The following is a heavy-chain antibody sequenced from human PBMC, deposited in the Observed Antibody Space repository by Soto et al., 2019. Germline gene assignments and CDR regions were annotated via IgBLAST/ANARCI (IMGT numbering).Heavy chain of an antibody. V-gene: IGHV3-21*01. CDR2: ITTSGDYI. Sequence: EVQLVESGGGLVKPGESLRLACVASGLTFTSYSMNWVRQAPGRGLEWIASITTSGDYIYYADSVKGRFTISRDSAKSSLYLQKNSVSAEDTALYDCATGDCSHTSCYLIDYSCDMDVGGDGTTAAASS. CDR3: ATGDCSHTSCYLIDYSCDMDV. CDR1: GLTFTSYS. J-gene: IGHJ6*02. D-gene: IGHD2-2*01.